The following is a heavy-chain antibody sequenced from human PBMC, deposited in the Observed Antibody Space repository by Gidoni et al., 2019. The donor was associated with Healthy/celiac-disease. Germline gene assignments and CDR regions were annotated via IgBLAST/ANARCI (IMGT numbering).Heavy chain of an antibody. CDR1: GGSFSGYY. CDR2: INHSGST. D-gene: IGHD3-10*01. J-gene: IGHJ4*02. CDR3: ARSDYYVSGSYAY. Sequence: QVQRQQWGAGRLKPSETLSLTCAVYGGSFSGYYWSWLRQPPGNGLEWIGEINHSGSTNYNPSLKSRVTISVDTSKNQFSLKLRSVTAADTAVYYCARSDYYVSGSYAYWGQGTLVTVSS. V-gene: IGHV4-34*01.